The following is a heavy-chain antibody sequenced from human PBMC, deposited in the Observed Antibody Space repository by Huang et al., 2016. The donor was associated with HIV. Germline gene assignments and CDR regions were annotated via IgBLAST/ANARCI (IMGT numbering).Heavy chain of an antibody. J-gene: IGHJ6*02. CDR2: ISHSYGYP. V-gene: IGHV1-18*04. CDR3: ARDLGTTVVPDGMDV. D-gene: IGHD4-17*01. CDR1: GYTFISYG. Sequence: QVQLVQSGAEVKKPGASVKVSCRASGYTFISYGITWVRQAPGQGLEWRGGISHSYGYPNYARQFQGRGTMTTDTSTITVYMEVRSLRADDTAVYYCARDLGTTVVPDGMDVWGQGTTVTVSS.